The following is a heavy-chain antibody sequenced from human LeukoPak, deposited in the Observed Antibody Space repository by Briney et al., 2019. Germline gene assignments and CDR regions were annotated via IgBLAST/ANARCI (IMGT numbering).Heavy chain of an antibody. V-gene: IGHV1-69*04. CDR1: GGTFSSYS. CDR2: IIPILGIA. J-gene: IGHJ2*01. D-gene: IGHD6-13*01. Sequence: SGKVSCKASGGTFSSYSISWVRQAPGQGLEWMGRIIPILGIANYAQKVHGRVTITADKSTSTDYMELSRQRSEDTAVYYCARDHGDSAAAAVRYFDLWGRGNLVTVSS. CDR3: ARDHGDSAAAAVRYFDL.